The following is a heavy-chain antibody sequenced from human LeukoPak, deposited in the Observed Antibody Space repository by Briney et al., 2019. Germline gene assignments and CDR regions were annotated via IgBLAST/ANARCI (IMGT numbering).Heavy chain of an antibody. V-gene: IGHV3-23*01. D-gene: IGHD2-8*01. J-gene: IGHJ6*03. CDR3: ANGNRCTSPNCLGYYYFYMDV. CDR2: FSGSGGTT. CDR1: GFTFSNYA. Sequence: PGGSLRLSCAAPGFTFSNYAMNWVRQAPGRGLEWVSGFSGSGGTTYYADSVKGRFTISRDNSKNTLYLQMNSLRVEDTAVYYCANGNRCTSPNCLGYYYFYMDVWGKGTTVTVSS.